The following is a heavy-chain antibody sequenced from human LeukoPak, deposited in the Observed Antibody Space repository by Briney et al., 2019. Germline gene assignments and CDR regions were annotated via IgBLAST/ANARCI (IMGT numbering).Heavy chain of an antibody. CDR3: ARDGANLGYCSGGSCYYYMDV. Sequence: ASVKVSCKASGYTFTGYYMHWVRQAPGQGLEWMGWINPNSGGTNYAQKFQGRVTMTRDTSISTAYMELSRLRSDDTAVYYCARDGANLGYCSGGSCYYYMDVWGKGTTDTVSS. CDR1: GYTFTGYY. D-gene: IGHD2-15*01. V-gene: IGHV1-2*02. J-gene: IGHJ6*03. CDR2: INPNSGGT.